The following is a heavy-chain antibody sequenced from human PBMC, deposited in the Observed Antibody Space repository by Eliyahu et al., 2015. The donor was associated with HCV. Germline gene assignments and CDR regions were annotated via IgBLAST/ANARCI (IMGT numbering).Heavy chain of an antibody. J-gene: IGHJ4*02. CDR1: GYPFTGYY. Sequence: QVQLVQSGAEVRKPGASVKVSCKASGYPFTGYYIHWVRQAPGQGLEWMGWINPNSGDTKYPQRFQGRVTMTRDTSISTAYMEVSRLGSDDTAVYFCATVDIGSFDYWGQGTLVTVSS. CDR3: ATVDIGSFDY. V-gene: IGHV1-2*02. D-gene: IGHD2-15*01. CDR2: INPNSGDT.